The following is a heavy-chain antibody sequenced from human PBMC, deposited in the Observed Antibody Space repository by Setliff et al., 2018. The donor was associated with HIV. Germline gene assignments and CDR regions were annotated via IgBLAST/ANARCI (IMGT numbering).Heavy chain of an antibody. D-gene: IGHD3-3*01. CDR2: IHYSGSS. CDR1: GYSISSGYY. V-gene: IGHV4-61*01. CDR3: ARGLTIFGVATPGIYSFMDV. Sequence: SETLSLTCAVSGYSISSGYYWGWIRQPPGKGLEWIGYIHYSGSSNYNPSLKSRVSISVDTSKKQVSLKLNSVTAADTAVYYCARGLTIFGVATPGIYSFMDVWGKGTTVTVSS. J-gene: IGHJ6*03.